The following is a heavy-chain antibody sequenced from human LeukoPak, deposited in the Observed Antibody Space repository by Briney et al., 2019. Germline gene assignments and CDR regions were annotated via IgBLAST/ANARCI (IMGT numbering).Heavy chain of an antibody. CDR2: IVADGNNK. CDR3: AKRWIQLWSHFDY. V-gene: IGHV3-30-3*02. J-gene: IGHJ4*02. D-gene: IGHD5-18*01. Sequence: GGSLRLSCAASGFTFSSEAMHWVRQAPGKGLEWVAAIVADGNNKYYADSVKGRFAISRDNSKNTLYLQMNSLRAEDAAVYYCAKRWIQLWSHFDYWGQGTLVTVSS. CDR1: GFTFSSEA.